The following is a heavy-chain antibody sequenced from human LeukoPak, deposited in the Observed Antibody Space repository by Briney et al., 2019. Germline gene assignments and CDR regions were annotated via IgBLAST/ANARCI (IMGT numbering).Heavy chain of an antibody. J-gene: IGHJ6*03. CDR1: GYTFTSYG. CDR2: ISAYNGNT. CDR3: AREKQQLVQVNYYYYMDV. V-gene: IGHV1-18*01. Sequence: ASVKVSCKASGYTFTSYGISWVRQAPGQGLEWMGWISAYNGNTNYAQKLQGRVTMTTDTSTSTAYMELRSLRSDDTDVYYCAREKQQLVQVNYYYYMDVWGKGTTVTISS. D-gene: IGHD6-13*01.